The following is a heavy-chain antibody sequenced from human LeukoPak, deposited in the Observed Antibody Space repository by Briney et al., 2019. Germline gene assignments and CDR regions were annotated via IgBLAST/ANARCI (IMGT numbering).Heavy chain of an antibody. CDR2: ISGSGGST. CDR3: AETGSAAGGFFNPGYYRFYMAL. D-gene: IGHD7-27*01. J-gene: IGHJ6*03. Sequence: AGTLRLSCAAYGFTFSSYGMSWVRQAPGKGLEWVSAISGSGGSTYYADAVKGRFTISRDNSKNTLYLQMNGPRADDTAIYYSAETGSAAGGFFNPGYYRFYMALWGKGTTVAISS. V-gene: IGHV3-23*01. CDR1: GFTFSSYG.